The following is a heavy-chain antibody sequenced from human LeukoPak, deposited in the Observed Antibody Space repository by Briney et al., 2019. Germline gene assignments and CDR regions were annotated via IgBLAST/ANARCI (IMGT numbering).Heavy chain of an antibody. CDR3: GRTGSIDY. D-gene: IGHD7-27*01. CDR2: IGTSSNTK. CDR1: GFTFSAYD. Sequence: GGSLTLFCVAAGFTFSAYDMNCMRQAPGKGLEWISLIGTSSNTKYYADSVKGRFTITRDNAKNSLYLQMTSLRDEDTAVYYCGRTGSIDYWGQGTLVTVSS. V-gene: IGHV3-11*01. J-gene: IGHJ4*02.